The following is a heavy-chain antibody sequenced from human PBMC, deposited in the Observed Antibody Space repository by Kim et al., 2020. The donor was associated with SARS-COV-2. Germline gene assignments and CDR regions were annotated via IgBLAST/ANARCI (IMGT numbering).Heavy chain of an antibody. Sequence: GGSLRLSCAASGFTFSSYGMHWVRQAPGKGLEWVAVIWYDGSNKYYADSVKGRFTISRDNSKNTLYLQMNSLRAEDTAVYYCARDPGWASHDAFDIWGQGTMVTVSS. CDR3: ARDPGWASHDAFDI. J-gene: IGHJ3*02. CDR1: GFTFSSYG. V-gene: IGHV3-33*08. CDR2: IWYDGSNK. D-gene: IGHD3-16*01.